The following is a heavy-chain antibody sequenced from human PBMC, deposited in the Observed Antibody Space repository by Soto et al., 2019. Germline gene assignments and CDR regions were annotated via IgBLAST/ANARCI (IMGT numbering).Heavy chain of an antibody. J-gene: IGHJ4*02. CDR1: GGTFSSYS. CDR3: ARDGGRHSGGIDY. CDR2: INPIFGTA. Sequence: QVQLVQSGAEVKKPGSSVKVSCKASGGTFSSYSINWVRQAPGQGLEWMGGINPIFGTANYAQEFQGRVTITADESTSTAYTEMCCLRSEDTAVYYCARDGGRHSGGIDYWGQGTLVTVSS. V-gene: IGHV1-69*01. D-gene: IGHD1-26*01.